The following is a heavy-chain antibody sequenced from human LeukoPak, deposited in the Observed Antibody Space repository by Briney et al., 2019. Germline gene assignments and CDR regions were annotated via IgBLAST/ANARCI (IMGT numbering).Heavy chain of an antibody. CDR1: GYTFTSYY. D-gene: IGHD5-12*01. J-gene: IGHJ6*03. CDR3: ARDQYDSGYDSDYYMDV. V-gene: IGHV1-46*01. Sequence: ASVEVSCKASGYTFTSYYMHWVRQAPGQGLEWMGIINPSGGSTSYAQKFQGRVTMTRDMSTSTVYMELSSLRSEDTAVYYCARDQYDSGYDSDYYMDVWGKGTTVTVSS. CDR2: INPSGGST.